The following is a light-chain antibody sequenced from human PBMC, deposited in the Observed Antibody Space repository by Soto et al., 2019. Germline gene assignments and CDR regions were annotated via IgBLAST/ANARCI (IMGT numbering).Light chain of an antibody. CDR3: HQRSNLWT. CDR2: DAS. Sequence: EIVLTQSPATLSLSPGERATLSCRASQSVGSFLAWYQHKPGQAPRLLIYDASTRAPGIPARFSGSRSATDFTLTISSLEPEDFAVYYCHQRSNLWTFDQGTKVEIK. V-gene: IGKV3-11*01. J-gene: IGKJ1*01. CDR1: QSVGSF.